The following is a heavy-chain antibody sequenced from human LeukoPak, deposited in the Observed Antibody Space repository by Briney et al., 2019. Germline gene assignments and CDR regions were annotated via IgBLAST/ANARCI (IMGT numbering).Heavy chain of an antibody. CDR2: IYYSGST. D-gene: IGHD5-18*01. CDR3: ARRVSGTQLWADAFDI. V-gene: IGHV4-39*01. CDR1: GGSISTFY. Sequence: PSETLSLTCSVSGGSISTFYWGWIRQPPGKGLEWIGSIYYSGSTYYNPSLKSRVTISVDTSKNQFSLKLSSVTAADTAVYYCARRVSGTQLWADAFDIWGQGTMVTVSS. J-gene: IGHJ3*02.